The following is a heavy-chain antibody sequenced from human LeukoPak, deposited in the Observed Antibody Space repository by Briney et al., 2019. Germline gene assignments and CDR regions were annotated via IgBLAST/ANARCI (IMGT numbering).Heavy chain of an antibody. J-gene: IGHJ3*02. CDR2: FSGTDGGT. CDR3: ARDRDRAFDI. V-gene: IGHV3-23*01. CDR1: GFTISTYG. Sequence: PGGSLRLSCAASGFTISTYGMTWVRQAPGKGLEWVSSFSGTDGGTYYADSVKGRFTISRDNSKNTLYLQMNSLRAEDTAVYYCARDRDRAFDIWGQGTMVTVSS.